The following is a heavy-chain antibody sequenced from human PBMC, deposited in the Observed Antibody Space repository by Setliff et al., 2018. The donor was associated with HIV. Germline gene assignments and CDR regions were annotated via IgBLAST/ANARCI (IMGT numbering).Heavy chain of an antibody. CDR3: AIQKAMTPRGERYYFDY. D-gene: IGHD3-16*01. CDR1: GASMGRHY. Sequence: SETLSLTCTVSGASMGRHYWSWIRQPPGKGLEWIGNIYYSESITYNPSLKSRVTISVDTSKNQFSLKLSSVTAADTAVYYCAIQKAMTPRGERYYFDYWGQGTLVTVSS. V-gene: IGHV4-59*11. J-gene: IGHJ4*02. CDR2: IYYSESI.